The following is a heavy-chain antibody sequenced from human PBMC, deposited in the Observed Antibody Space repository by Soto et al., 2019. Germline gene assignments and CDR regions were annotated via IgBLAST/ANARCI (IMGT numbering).Heavy chain of an antibody. CDR2: IDPYAGAT. J-gene: IGHJ5*02. CDR3: ARGDIVLVPASEGNWFDP. V-gene: IGHV1-46*01. Sequence: ASVKVSWKGSAYSFTPYHIHWLREPPVQGLDWMGLIDPYAGATNYAQSFQGRLRLTRDTSTSTVYMELRSLRFDDTAVYYCARGDIVLVPASEGNWFDPWGQGTLVTVSS. CDR1: AYSFTPYH. D-gene: IGHD2-2*01.